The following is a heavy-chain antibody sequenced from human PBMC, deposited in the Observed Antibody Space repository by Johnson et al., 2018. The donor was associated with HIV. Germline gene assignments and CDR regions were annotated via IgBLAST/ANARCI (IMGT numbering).Heavy chain of an antibody. CDR1: GFTFSSYA. Sequence: QVQLVESGGGVVQPGRSLRLSCAASGFTFSSYAMHWVRQAPGKGLEWVAVISYDGSNKYYADSVKGRFTISRDNSKNTQYLQMNSLTADDTAIYYCAKDEEGYSSAWSAGTAFDIWGQGTMVTVSS. CDR2: ISYDGSNK. J-gene: IGHJ3*02. V-gene: IGHV3-30*04. CDR3: AKDEEGYSSAWSAGTAFDI. D-gene: IGHD6-13*01.